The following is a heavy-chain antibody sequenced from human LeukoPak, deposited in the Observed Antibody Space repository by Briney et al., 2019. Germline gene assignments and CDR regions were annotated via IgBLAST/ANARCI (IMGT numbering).Heavy chain of an antibody. D-gene: IGHD2/OR15-2a*01. Sequence: GGSLRLSCAASGFTFSSYGMHWVRQAPGKGLEWVALIWYDGSNKCYADSVKGRLTISRDNSKNTLYLQMNSLRAEDTAVYYCAREGPRGNSQFDYWGQGTLVTVSS. CDR1: GFTFSSYG. J-gene: IGHJ4*02. V-gene: IGHV3-33*01. CDR3: AREGPRGNSQFDY. CDR2: IWYDGSNK.